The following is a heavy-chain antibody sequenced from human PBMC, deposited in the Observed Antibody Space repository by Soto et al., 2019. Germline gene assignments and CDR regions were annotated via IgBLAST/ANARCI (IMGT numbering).Heavy chain of an antibody. CDR1: GGSISSSGYY. D-gene: IGHD3-3*01. V-gene: IGHV4-31*03. J-gene: IGHJ2*01. Sequence: SETLSLTCTVSGGSISSSGYYWSWIRQHPGKGLEWIGYIYYSGSTYYNPSLKSRVTISVDTSKNQFSLKLTSVTAADTAVYYCARDTEGRFSDRRYFDLWGRGTLVTVSS. CDR3: ARDTEGRFSDRRYFDL. CDR2: IYYSGST.